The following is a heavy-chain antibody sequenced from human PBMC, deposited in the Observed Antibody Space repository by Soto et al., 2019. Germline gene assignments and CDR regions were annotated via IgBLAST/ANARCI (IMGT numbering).Heavy chain of an antibody. CDR1: GYTFPAYS. J-gene: IGHJ4*02. CDR2: INAGNTHT. CDR3: ARDDSGFSGSHYIDYFNY. D-gene: IGHD1-26*01. V-gene: IGHV1-3*01. Sequence: ASVKVCCKASGYTFPAYSMHWVRQAPGQRLEWMGWINAGNTHTKYSQKFQGRVTFTRDTSASTAYMELSSLTSEDTAVYYCARDDSGFSGSHYIDYFNYWGQGALVTVSS.